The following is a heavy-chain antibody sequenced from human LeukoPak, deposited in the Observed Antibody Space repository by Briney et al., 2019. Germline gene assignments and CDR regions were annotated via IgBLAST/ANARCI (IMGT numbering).Heavy chain of an antibody. CDR2: INEDGSDK. D-gene: IGHD3-16*02. CDR1: GFMFTDSW. J-gene: IGHJ4*02. Sequence: GGSLRLSCAASGFMFTDSWMAWVRQAPGKGLEWLANINEDGSDKNYVVALKGRFTISRDNAKNTLYLQMNSLRAEDTAVYYCARDGERGELSLYMDYWGQGTLVTVSS. V-gene: IGHV3-7*01. CDR3: ARDGERGELSLYMDY.